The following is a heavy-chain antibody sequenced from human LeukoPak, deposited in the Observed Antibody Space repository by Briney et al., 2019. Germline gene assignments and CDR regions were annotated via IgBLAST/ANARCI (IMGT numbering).Heavy chain of an antibody. CDR1: GDSISSYY. CDR2: IYYSGST. J-gene: IGHJ3*02. D-gene: IGHD6-25*01. Sequence: SETLSLTCTVSGDSISSYYWSWIRQPPGKGLEWIGYIYYSGSTNYNPSLKSRVTISVDTSKNQFSLKLSSVTAADTAVYYCARLRPQVDAFDIWGQGTMVTVSS. V-gene: IGHV4-59*12. CDR3: ARLRPQVDAFDI.